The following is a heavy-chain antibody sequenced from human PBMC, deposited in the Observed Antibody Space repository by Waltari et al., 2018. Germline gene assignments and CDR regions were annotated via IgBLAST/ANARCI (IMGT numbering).Heavy chain of an antibody. CDR3: ARLREGGSAYDY. D-gene: IGHD2-15*01. Sequence: EVQLVESGGGLVKPGGSLRLSCAASGFTFSTYTIIWVSQAPGKGMEWVSSISSSSTYIYYADSVQGRFTISRDNAKSSLYLQMNSLRAEDTAIYYCARLREGGSAYDYWGQGALVTVSS. J-gene: IGHJ4*02. CDR2: ISSSSTYI. V-gene: IGHV3-21*01. CDR1: GFTFSTYT.